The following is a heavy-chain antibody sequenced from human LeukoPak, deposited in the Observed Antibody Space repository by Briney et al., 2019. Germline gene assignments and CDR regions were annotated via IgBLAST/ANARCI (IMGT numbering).Heavy chain of an antibody. CDR3: ARGLTYCSGGSCYPYYFDY. D-gene: IGHD2-15*01. CDR1: GGSISSYY. Sequence: KPSETLSLTCTVSGGSISSYYWSWIRQPAGKGLEWIGRIYTSGSTNYNPSLKSRVTISVDTSKNQFSLKLSSVTAADTAVYYCARGLTYCSGGSCYPYYFDYWGQGTLVTVSS. J-gene: IGHJ4*02. CDR2: IYTSGST. V-gene: IGHV4-4*07.